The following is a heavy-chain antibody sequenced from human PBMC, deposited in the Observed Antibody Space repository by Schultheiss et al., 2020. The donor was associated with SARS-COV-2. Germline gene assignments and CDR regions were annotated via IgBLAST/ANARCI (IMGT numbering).Heavy chain of an antibody. V-gene: IGHV4-61*05. D-gene: IGHD2-2*01. CDR2: IYYSGST. Sequence: SETLSLTCTVSGGSISSSSYYWGWIRQPPGKGLEWIGYIYYSGSTNYNPSLKSRVTISVDTSKNQFSLKLNSVTAADTAVYYCAIVVVPATIGVAFDIWGQGTMVTVSS. CDR1: GGSISSSSYY. J-gene: IGHJ3*02. CDR3: AIVVVPATIGVAFDI.